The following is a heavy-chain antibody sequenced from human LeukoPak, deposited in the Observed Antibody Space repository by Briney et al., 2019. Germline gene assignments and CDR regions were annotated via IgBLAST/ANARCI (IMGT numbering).Heavy chain of an antibody. Sequence: GGSLRLSCAASGFTFSSYAMSWVRQAPGKGLEWVSLISDSSISTYYADSVKGRFTISRDNSKNTLYLQMNSLRAEDTAVYYCAKDQSGVTNYYFDYWGQGTLVTVSS. J-gene: IGHJ4*02. V-gene: IGHV3-23*01. CDR2: ISDSSIST. D-gene: IGHD1-14*01. CDR3: AKDQSGVTNYYFDY. CDR1: GFTFSSYA.